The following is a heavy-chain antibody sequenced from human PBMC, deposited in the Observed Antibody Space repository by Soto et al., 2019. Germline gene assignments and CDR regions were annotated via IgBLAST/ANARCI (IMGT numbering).Heavy chain of an antibody. Sequence: SETLSLTCTVSGVSVSSGSFYWAWIRQPPGKRLEWIGFGSYSGTTNYKPSLKSRVTISFDTSRSQISLKVSSLTAADTAVYYCARGATVTQYDYWGQGTLVTVSS. V-gene: IGHV4-61*01. CDR2: GSYSGTT. CDR3: ARGATVTQYDY. D-gene: IGHD4-17*01. CDR1: GVSVSSGSFY. J-gene: IGHJ4*02.